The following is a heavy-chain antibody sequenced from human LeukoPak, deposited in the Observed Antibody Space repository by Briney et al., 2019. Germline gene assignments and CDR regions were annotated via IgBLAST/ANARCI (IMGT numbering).Heavy chain of an antibody. D-gene: IGHD3-10*01. Sequence: SETLSLTCTGSGGSITNTNYYWGWIRQPPEKGLEYNASLFYSGSTSYNPSLKSRVTMSIDTSKNHLSLKLNSVTAADTAVYYCAGLFVGEYYGSGEYFDDWGQGTLVTVTS. V-gene: IGHV4-39*02. CDR3: AGLFVGEYYGSGEYFDD. CDR2: LFYSGST. CDR1: GGSITNTNYY. J-gene: IGHJ4*02.